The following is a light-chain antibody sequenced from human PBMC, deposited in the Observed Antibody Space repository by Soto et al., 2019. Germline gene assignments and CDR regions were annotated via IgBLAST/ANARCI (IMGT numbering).Light chain of an antibody. CDR2: EVR. V-gene: IGLV2-14*01. Sequence: QSVLTQPASVSGSPGQSITISCTGTSSDVGAYNYVSWYQQYPGKAPKVIIFEVRKRPSGVSNRFSGSKSGDTASLTISGLRAEDEADYYCQSYDSSLSGVIFGGGTKLTVL. CDR3: QSYDSSLSGVI. CDR1: SSDVGAYNY. J-gene: IGLJ2*01.